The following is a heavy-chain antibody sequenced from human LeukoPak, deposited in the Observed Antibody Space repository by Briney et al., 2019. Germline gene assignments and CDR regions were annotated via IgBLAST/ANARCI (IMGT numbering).Heavy chain of an antibody. V-gene: IGHV4-31*03. Sequence: PSQTLSPTCTVSGGSISRGAYYWTWIRQHPGKGLEWIGYIYYSGSTYYNPSLKSRVSISADTSKNQFSLKLSSVTAADTAVYFCARAPIAAAGLGYGVDVWGQGTTVTVSS. CDR2: IYYSGST. J-gene: IGHJ6*02. CDR1: GGSISRGAYY. D-gene: IGHD6-13*01. CDR3: ARAPIAAAGLGYGVDV.